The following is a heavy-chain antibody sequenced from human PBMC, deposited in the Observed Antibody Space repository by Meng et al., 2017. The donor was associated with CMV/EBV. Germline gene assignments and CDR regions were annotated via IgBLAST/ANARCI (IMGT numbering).Heavy chain of an antibody. V-gene: IGHV3-15*01. D-gene: IGHD2-21*01. Sequence: GESLKISCAASGFTFSNAWMSWVRQAPGKGLEWVGRIKSKTDGGTTDYAAPVKGRFTISRDDSKSTLYLQMNSLKTEDTAVYYRTTEGVRDCGGDCWAGTSYWGQGTLVTVSS. CDR1: GFTFSNAW. CDR2: IKSKTDGGTT. J-gene: IGHJ4*02. CDR3: TTEGVRDCGGDCWAGTSY.